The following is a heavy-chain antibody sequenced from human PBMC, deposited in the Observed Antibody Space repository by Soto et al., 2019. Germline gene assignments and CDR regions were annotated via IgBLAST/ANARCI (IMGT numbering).Heavy chain of an antibody. CDR2: IYYSGST. V-gene: IGHV4-31*03. D-gene: IGHD6-6*01. CDR1: GGSISSGGYY. J-gene: IGHJ5*02. CDR3: ARRIAARSNWFDP. Sequence: SETLSLTCTVSGGSISSGGYYWSWIRQHPGKGLEWIGYIYYSGSTYYNPSLKSRVTISVDTSKNQFSLKLSSVTAADTAVYYCARRIAARSNWFDPWGQGTLVTVSS.